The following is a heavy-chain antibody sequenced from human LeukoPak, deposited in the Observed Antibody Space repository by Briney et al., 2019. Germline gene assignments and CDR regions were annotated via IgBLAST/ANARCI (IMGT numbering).Heavy chain of an antibody. V-gene: IGHV3-48*03. CDR3: AREREDCSSSSCYEEFDC. D-gene: IGHD2-2*01. CDR1: GFTFSNYE. J-gene: IGHJ4*02. Sequence: PGGSLRLSCAASGFTFSNYEMNWVRQAPGKGLEWVSYISHSGSTSDSVKGRFTISRDNAENSLYLQMNNLRAEDTAIYYCAREREDCSSSSCYEEFDCWGQGTLVTVSS. CDR2: ISHSGST.